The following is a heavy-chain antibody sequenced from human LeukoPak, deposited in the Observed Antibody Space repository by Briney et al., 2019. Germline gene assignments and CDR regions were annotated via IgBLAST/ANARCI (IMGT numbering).Heavy chain of an antibody. J-gene: IGHJ6*02. CDR2: ISYDGSHK. Sequence: GGSLRLSCAASGFPFSTYAMHWVRHVPGKGLEWVAVISYDGSHKYYPDSVKGRFTISRDNSKNTLYLQMSSLRPEDTAIYYCAKDRDTISIYYFYGMDVWGQGTTVTVSS. D-gene: IGHD5-18*01. CDR1: GFPFSTYA. V-gene: IGHV3-30*18. CDR3: AKDRDTISIYYFYGMDV.